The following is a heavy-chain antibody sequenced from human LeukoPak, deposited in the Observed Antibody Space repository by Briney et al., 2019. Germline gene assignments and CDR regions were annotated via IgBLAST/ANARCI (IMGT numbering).Heavy chain of an antibody. J-gene: IGHJ3*02. CDR3: ASTRLAAAFDI. CDR2: ISSSSSYI. V-gene: IGHV3-21*01. CDR1: GFTFSSYS. Sequence: GGSLRLSCAASGFTFSSYSMNWVRQAPGKGLEWVSSISSSSSYIYYADSVKGRFTISRDNAKNSLYLQMNSLRAEDTAVYYCASTRLAAAFDIWGQGTMVTVSS. D-gene: IGHD6-19*01.